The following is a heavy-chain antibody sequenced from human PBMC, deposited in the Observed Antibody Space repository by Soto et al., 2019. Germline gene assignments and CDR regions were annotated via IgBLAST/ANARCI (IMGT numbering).Heavy chain of an antibody. Sequence: SETLSLTCTVSGGSISSGGYYWSWIRQHPGKGLEWIGCIYYSGTTHYNPSLKSRVTISVDTSKNQFSLKLSSVTAADTAIYYCARPQVTHYCSGDTCYPFFNWFDPWGQGTLVTVSS. CDR2: IYYSGTT. V-gene: IGHV4-39*01. CDR1: GGSISSGGYY. CDR3: ARPQVTHYCSGDTCYPFFNWFDP. D-gene: IGHD2-15*01. J-gene: IGHJ5*02.